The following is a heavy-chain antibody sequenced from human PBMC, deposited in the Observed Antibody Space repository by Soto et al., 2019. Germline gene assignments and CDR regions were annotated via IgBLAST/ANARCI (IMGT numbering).Heavy chain of an antibody. CDR3: ARDRVVRVTAGMSRYYYYYYGMEV. D-gene: IGHD2-15*01. Sequence: QVQLVQSGAEVKKPGASVKVSCRASGYTFTTYDINWVRQAPGQGLEWMGWMNPKSGETGSAESLQGRITMSSNTYKSPGYIELSSLTPEDTAVYYCARDRVVRVTAGMSRYYYYYYGMEVWGQGTTVIGSS. V-gene: IGHV1-8*01. J-gene: IGHJ6*02. CDR2: MNPKSGET. CDR1: GYTFTTYD.